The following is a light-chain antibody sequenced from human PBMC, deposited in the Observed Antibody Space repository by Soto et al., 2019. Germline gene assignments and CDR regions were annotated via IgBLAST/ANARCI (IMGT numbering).Light chain of an antibody. CDR2: GNT. Sequence: QSVLTQPPSVSGAPGQRVTISCTGSSSNIGAGYDVHWYLQLPGAAPKLLIYGNTNRPSGVPDRFSGSKSGTSASLAITGLRAEDEADYYCQSYASSPSANFVFGTGTKVTAL. J-gene: IGLJ1*01. V-gene: IGLV1-40*01. CDR1: SSNIGAGYD. CDR3: QSYASSPSANFV.